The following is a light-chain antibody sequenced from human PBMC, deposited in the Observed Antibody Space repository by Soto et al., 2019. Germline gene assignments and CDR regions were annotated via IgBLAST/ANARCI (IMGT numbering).Light chain of an antibody. V-gene: IGKV1-33*01. CDR2: DAS. CDR1: RDITDY. Sequence: DIQMTQSPSSLSASVGDRVTITCQASRDITDYLNWYQQKPGKAHKLLIYDASNLETGVQSRFSGGGSGTDFTLTITSLQPEDIATYYCKQFDNVPLTFGGGTKVDIK. J-gene: IGKJ4*01. CDR3: KQFDNVPLT.